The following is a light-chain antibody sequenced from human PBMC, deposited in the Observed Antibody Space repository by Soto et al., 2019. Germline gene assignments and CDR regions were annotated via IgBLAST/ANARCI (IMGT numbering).Light chain of an antibody. Sequence: QSALTQPASVSGSPGQSITISCTGTSSDVGVYDYVSWYQHHPGKAPKLMIYAVSYRPSGVSNRFSGSRSGNTASLTISGLQAEDEADYYCSSFTSSAPPLYVFGTGTKVTVL. J-gene: IGLJ1*01. CDR1: SSDVGVYDY. CDR3: SSFTSSAPPLYV. CDR2: AVS. V-gene: IGLV2-14*03.